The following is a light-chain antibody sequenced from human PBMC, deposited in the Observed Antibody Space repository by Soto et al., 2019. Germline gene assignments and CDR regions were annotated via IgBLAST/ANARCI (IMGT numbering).Light chain of an antibody. CDR3: QQNYSTPRT. V-gene: IGKV1-39*01. CDR2: AAS. Sequence: DIQMTQSPSSLSASVGDRVTITCRASQSISSSLIWYQQKPGKAPKFLIYAASSLQSGVPSRFSGSGSGTDFTLTIISLQPEDFATYYCQQNYSTPRTFGQGTKVDIK. CDR1: QSISSS. J-gene: IGKJ1*01.